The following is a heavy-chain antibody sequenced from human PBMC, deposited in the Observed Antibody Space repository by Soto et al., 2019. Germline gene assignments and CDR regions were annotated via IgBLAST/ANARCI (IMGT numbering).Heavy chain of an antibody. CDR1: GGPFSIYA. Sequence: ASSVKVSCKASGGPFSIYAISWVLQAPGQGLELMGGIIPIFGTANYAQKFQGRVTITADESTSTAYMELSSLRSEDTAGDYCASVRDSSSSGYVDYWGQGTLVTVSS. V-gene: IGHV1-69*13. J-gene: IGHJ4*02. D-gene: IGHD6-6*01. CDR3: ASVRDSSSSGYVDY. CDR2: IIPIFGTA.